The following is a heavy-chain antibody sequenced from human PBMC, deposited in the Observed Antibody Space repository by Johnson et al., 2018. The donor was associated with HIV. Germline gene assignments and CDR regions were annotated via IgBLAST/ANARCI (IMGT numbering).Heavy chain of an antibody. V-gene: IGHV3-11*04. CDR3: ARGLWLTPDVFDF. CDR1: GFTFDDYG. J-gene: IGHJ3*01. CDR2: ISSSGSSR. Sequence: QVQLVESGGGLVKPGGSLRLSCVASGFTFDDYGMSWVRQAPGKGLEWVSYISSSGSSRYYADSVKGRFTVSRDNAKNSLYLQTNSLRADDTAVYYCARGLWLTPDVFDFWGQGTMVTVSS. D-gene: IGHD3-16*01.